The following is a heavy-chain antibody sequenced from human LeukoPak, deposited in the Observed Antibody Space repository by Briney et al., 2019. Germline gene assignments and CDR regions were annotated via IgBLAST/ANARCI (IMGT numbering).Heavy chain of an antibody. D-gene: IGHD3-22*01. Sequence: GGSLRLSCAASGFTFSSYSMNWVRQAPGKGLEWVSYISSSSTIYYADSVKGRFTISRDNAKNSLYLQMNSLRAEDTAVYYCARGGAYDSSGYAYWGQGTLVTVSS. CDR3: ARGGAYDSSGYAY. J-gene: IGHJ4*02. CDR1: GFTFSSYS. CDR2: ISSSSTI. V-gene: IGHV3-48*01.